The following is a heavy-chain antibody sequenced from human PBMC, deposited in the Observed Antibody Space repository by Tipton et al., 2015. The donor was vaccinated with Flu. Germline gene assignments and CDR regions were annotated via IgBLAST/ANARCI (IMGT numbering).Heavy chain of an antibody. CDR3: ARGRGRIVVVTTHASDI. CDR1: GGSFSGHY. V-gene: IGHV4-34*01. D-gene: IGHD3-22*01. Sequence: TLSLTCAVYGGSFSGHYWSWIRQPPGKGLERIGEINHSGSTNYNPSLKSRVTIAVDTSKNQFSLKLRTVTAADTAVYYCARGRGRIVVVTTHASDIWCRGTIVTV. J-gene: IGHJ3*02. CDR2: INHSGST.